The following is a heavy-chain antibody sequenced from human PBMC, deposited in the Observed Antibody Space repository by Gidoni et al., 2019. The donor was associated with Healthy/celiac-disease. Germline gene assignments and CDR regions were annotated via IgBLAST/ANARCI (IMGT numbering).Heavy chain of an antibody. D-gene: IGHD4-17*01. CDR1: GGTFSSST. Sequence: QLQLVQSAAEVKKPGSSVQVSCKASGGTFSSSTISWVRQAPGQGLEWMGRIIPRLGIANYAQKCQGRGTITADKSTSTAYMELSSLRSEDTAVYYCARDPHDYGGKGSDYWGQGTLVTVSS. CDR2: IIPRLGIA. V-gene: IGHV1-69*08. J-gene: IGHJ4*02. CDR3: ARDPHDYGGKGSDY.